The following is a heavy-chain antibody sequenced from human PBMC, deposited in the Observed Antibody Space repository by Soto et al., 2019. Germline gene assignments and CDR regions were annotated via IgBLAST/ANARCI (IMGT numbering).Heavy chain of an antibody. Sequence: VGSLRLSCAASGFTFSSCSMNWVRQAPGKGLEWVSSIDSSSSYIHYADSVKGRFTISRDNAKNSLYLQMNSLRAEDTAVYYCATISGTTRWDDYWGQGTLVTVSS. V-gene: IGHV3-21*01. J-gene: IGHJ4*02. CDR2: IDSSSSYI. CDR3: ATISGTTRWDDY. D-gene: IGHD1-20*01. CDR1: GFTFSSCS.